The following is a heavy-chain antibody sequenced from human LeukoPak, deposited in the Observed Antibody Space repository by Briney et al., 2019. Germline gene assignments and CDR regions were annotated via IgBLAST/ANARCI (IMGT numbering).Heavy chain of an antibody. CDR1: TFTSNTNA. J-gene: IGHJ4*02. CDR3: ATEGKWDVTPFDY. Sequence: GGSLRLTSAASTFTSNTNAMSWVRQAPGNGREWVLAISDSGRSTYYAEPVKGRFTISRDNSKNTLYLPVNRLRAEDTAVYYCATEGKWDVTPFDYWGEAGLATVSS. D-gene: IGHD1-26*01. CDR2: ISDSGRST. V-gene: IGHV3-23*01.